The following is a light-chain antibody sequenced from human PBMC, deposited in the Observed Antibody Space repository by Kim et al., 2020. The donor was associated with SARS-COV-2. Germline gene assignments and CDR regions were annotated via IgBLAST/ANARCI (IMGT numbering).Light chain of an antibody. Sequence: SYELTQPPSVSVAPGKTASITCGGNNIGNKSVHWYQQKPGQAPVVVIYYDRDRPSGIPERFSGSNSGNTATMTISRVEAGDEADYYCQVWDSSSDHPLVVFGGGTQLTVL. CDR2: YDR. CDR3: QVWDSSSDHPLVV. CDR1: NIGNKS. J-gene: IGLJ2*01. V-gene: IGLV3-21*04.